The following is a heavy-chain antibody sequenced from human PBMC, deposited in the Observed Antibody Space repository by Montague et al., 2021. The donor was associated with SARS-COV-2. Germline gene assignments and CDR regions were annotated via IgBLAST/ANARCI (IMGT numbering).Heavy chain of an antibody. Sequence: SLRLSCAASGFTFSSYAMHWVRQAPGKGLEWVAVISYDGSNKYYADSVKGRFTISRDNSKNTLYLQMNSLRAEDTAAYYCARTLLDYYGMDVWGQGTTVTVSS. CDR2: ISYDGSNK. CDR1: GFTFSSYA. V-gene: IGHV3-30-3*01. D-gene: IGHD2/OR15-2a*01. CDR3: ARTLLDYYGMDV. J-gene: IGHJ6*02.